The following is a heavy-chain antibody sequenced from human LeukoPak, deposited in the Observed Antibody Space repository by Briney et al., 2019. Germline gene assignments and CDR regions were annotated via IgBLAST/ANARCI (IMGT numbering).Heavy chain of an antibody. D-gene: IGHD4-17*01. CDR1: GFTFSSYW. CDR2: INIDGSST. J-gene: IGHJ4*02. CDR3: ARDGDGDYSWGYY. Sequence: PGGSLRLSCAASGFTFSSYWMHWVRQAPGKGLVLVSRINIDGSSTSYADSVKGRFTISRDNAKNTLYLQMNSLRAEDTAVYYCARDGDGDYSWGYYWGQGTLVTVSS. V-gene: IGHV3-74*01.